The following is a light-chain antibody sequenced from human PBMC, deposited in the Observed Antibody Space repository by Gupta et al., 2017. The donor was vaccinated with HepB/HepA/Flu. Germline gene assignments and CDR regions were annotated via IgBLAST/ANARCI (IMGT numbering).Light chain of an antibody. Sequence: DIVMTQSPATLSVSLGERATLSCRASQSVSSNLAWYQQRPGQAPRLLIYGASTRAIGIPGRFSGSGSGTEFTLTISSLQSEDVAVYFCQQYTNWPPSYTFGQGTKLEIK. J-gene: IGKJ2*01. CDR1: QSVSSN. CDR2: GAS. V-gene: IGKV3-15*01. CDR3: QQYTNWPPSYT.